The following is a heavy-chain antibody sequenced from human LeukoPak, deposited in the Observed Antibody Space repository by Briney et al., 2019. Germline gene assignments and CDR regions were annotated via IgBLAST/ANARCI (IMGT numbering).Heavy chain of an antibody. J-gene: IGHJ4*02. D-gene: IGHD1-14*01. V-gene: IGHV3-74*03. CDR2: INTSGSST. CDR1: GFTFSDYW. Sequence: GGYLRLSCAASGFTFSDYWMHWVRQVPGKGLVWVSRINTSGSSTTYADYVKGRFTISRDNAKNTLYLQMDSLRAEDTGVYYCARSNHADDFWGQGTLVTVSS. CDR3: ARSNHADDF.